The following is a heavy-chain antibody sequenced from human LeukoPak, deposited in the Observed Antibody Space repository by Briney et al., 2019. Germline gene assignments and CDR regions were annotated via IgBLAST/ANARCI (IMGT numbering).Heavy chain of an antibody. Sequence: SVKLSCKASGFTLTSSAMQWVRQARGQRLEWIGWIVVGSGNTNYAQKFQERVTITRDMSTSRAYMELSSLRSEDTAVYYCAAVQVGANYYFDYWGQGTLVTVSS. CDR2: IVVGSGNT. CDR1: GFTLTSSA. CDR3: AAVQVGANYYFDY. D-gene: IGHD1-26*01. V-gene: IGHV1-58*02. J-gene: IGHJ4*02.